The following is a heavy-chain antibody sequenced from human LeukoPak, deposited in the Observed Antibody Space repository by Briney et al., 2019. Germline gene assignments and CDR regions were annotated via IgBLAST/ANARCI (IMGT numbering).Heavy chain of an antibody. CDR3: ARDRGLYYYDSSGYYFDY. Sequence: PSETLSLTCSVSGGYISTHHWTWIRQPAGKGLEWIGRIFSSGSTTYNPSPKSRVTMSVDTSKNQFSLKLSTVTAADTAVYYCARDRGLYYYDSSGYYFDYWGQGALVTVSS. V-gene: IGHV4-4*07. D-gene: IGHD3-22*01. CDR1: GGYISTHH. CDR2: IFSSGST. J-gene: IGHJ4*02.